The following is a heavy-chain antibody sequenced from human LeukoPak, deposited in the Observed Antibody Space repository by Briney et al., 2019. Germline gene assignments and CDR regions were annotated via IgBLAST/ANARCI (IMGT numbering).Heavy chain of an antibody. CDR1: GFTFSSYA. J-gene: IGHJ3*02. Sequence: GALRLSCAASGFTFSSYAMHWVRQAPGKGLEWVAVISYDGSNKYYADSVKGRFTISRDNSKNTLYLQMNSLRAEDTAVYYCARFTPYDFWSGYRKHDDAFDIWGQGTMVTVSS. CDR3: ARFTPYDFWSGYRKHDDAFDI. D-gene: IGHD3-3*01. CDR2: ISYDGSNK. V-gene: IGHV3-30-3*01.